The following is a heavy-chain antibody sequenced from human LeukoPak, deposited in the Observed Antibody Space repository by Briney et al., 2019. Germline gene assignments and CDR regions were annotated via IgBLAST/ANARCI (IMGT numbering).Heavy chain of an antibody. Sequence: PGGSLRLPCAASGFTFTGYGTSGVRQAPGKGREGGAKIKQDGTNTYYVDSVKGRFTISRDHPKNSLFLQMNSLRAEDTAVYYCAREDFWRMDVWGQGTTVTVSS. CDR3: AREDFWRMDV. V-gene: IGHV3-7*01. CDR2: IKQDGTNT. D-gene: IGHD3-3*01. CDR1: GFTFTGYG. J-gene: IGHJ6*02.